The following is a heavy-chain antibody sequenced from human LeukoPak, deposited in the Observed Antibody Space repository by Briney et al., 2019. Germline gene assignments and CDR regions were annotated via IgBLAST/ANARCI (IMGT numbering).Heavy chain of an antibody. CDR3: AKEGIRWEVLAYFDY. CDR2: ISSSDCST. V-gene: IGHV3-23*01. J-gene: IGHJ4*02. Sequence: GGSLRLSCAASGFTSGFTFTSYALSWVRQAPGKGLEWVSGISSSDCSTHYADSVKGRFTISRDNSKNTLYLQMNSLTADDTAVYYCAKEGIRWEVLAYFDYWGQGTLVTVSS. D-gene: IGHD4-23*01. CDR1: GFTSGFTFTSYA.